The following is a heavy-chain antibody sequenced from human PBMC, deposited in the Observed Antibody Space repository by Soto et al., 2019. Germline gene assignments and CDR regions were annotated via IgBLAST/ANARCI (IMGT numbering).Heavy chain of an antibody. D-gene: IGHD2-21*02. V-gene: IGHV1-69*13. J-gene: IGHJ4*02. CDR2: IIPIFGTA. CDR3: ASSILKHIVVVTAIYYFDY. CDR1: GGTFSSYA. Sequence: SVKVSCKASGGTFSSYAISWVRQAPGQGLEWMGGIIPIFGTANYAQKFQGRVTITADESTSTAYMELSSLRSEDAAVYYCASSILKHIVVVTAIYYFDYWGQGTLVTVSS.